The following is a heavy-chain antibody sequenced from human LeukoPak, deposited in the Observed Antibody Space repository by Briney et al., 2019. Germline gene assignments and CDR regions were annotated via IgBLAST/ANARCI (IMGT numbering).Heavy chain of an antibody. D-gene: IGHD2-2*01. J-gene: IGHJ6*04. CDR2: FDPEDGET. Sequence: ASVKVSCKVSGYTLTELSMHWVRQAPGKGLEWMGGFDPEDGETIYAQKFQGRVTMTEDTSTDTAYMELSSLRSEDTAVYYCATSLAVVPAATGGEYYYYGMDVWGKGTTVTVSS. CDR3: ATSLAVVPAATGGEYYYYGMDV. CDR1: GYTLTELS. V-gene: IGHV1-24*01.